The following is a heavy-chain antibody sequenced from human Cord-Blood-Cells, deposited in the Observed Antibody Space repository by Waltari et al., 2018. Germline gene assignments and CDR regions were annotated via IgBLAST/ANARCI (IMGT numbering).Heavy chain of an antibody. Sequence: QVQLQQWGAGLLTPSETLSLTCAVYGGSFSGYYWSWIRQPPGTGLEWIGEINHSGSTNYNPSLKSRVTISVDTSKNQFSLKLSSVTAADTAVYYCARGGSDYYGSGSYLHFDYWGQGTLVTVSS. CDR2: INHSGST. CDR1: GGSFSGYY. CDR3: ARGGSDYYGSGSYLHFDY. J-gene: IGHJ4*02. V-gene: IGHV4-34*01. D-gene: IGHD3-10*01.